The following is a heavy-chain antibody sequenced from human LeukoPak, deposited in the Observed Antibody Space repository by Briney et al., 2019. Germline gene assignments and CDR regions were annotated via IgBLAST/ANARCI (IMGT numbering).Heavy chain of an antibody. CDR3: ARDPQLGPFDY. J-gene: IGHJ4*02. CDR2: IYTSGRT. Sequence: SETLSLTCSVSGXSISSYYWSWIRQPAGKGLEWIGRIYTSGRTNYNPSLKSRVTMSVDASKKQFSLKLSSVTAADTAVYYCARDPQLGPFDYWGQGTVVTVSS. CDR1: GXSISSYY. V-gene: IGHV4-4*07. D-gene: IGHD6-6*01.